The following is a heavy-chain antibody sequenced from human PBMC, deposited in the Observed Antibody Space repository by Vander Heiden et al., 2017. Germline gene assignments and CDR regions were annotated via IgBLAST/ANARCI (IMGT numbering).Heavy chain of an antibody. CDR3: ARGGRLRLGELSFQGPFDY. CDR1: GFTLSSYA. Sequence: QVQLVESGGGVVQPGGSLRPPCAASGFTLSSYAMRWVRQAPGKGLEWVAVISYDGSNKYYADSVKGRFTISRDNSKNTLYLQMTSLRAEDTAVYYCARGGRLRLGELSFQGPFDYWGQGTLVTVSS. CDR2: ISYDGSNK. D-gene: IGHD3-16*02. J-gene: IGHJ4*02. V-gene: IGHV3-30*04.